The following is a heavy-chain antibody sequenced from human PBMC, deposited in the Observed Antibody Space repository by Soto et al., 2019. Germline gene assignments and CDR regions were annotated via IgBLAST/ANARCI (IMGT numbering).Heavy chain of an antibody. Sequence: ASVKVSCKASGYTFTSYAMHWVRQAPGQRLEWMGWINAGNGNTKYSQKFQGRVTITRDTSASTVYMELSSLRSEDTAVYYCARGPGGPDGPGDYWGQGTLVTVSS. CDR2: INAGNGNT. V-gene: IGHV1-3*01. CDR3: ARGPGGPDGPGDY. D-gene: IGHD2-15*01. CDR1: GYTFTSYA. J-gene: IGHJ4*02.